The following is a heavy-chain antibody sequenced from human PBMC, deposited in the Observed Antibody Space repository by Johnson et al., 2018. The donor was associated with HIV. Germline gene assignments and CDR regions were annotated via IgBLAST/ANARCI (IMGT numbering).Heavy chain of an antibody. J-gene: IGHJ3*02. CDR3: AKESKWESRTPHDFDM. D-gene: IGHD1-26*01. V-gene: IGHV3-30*02. CDR2: TRYDGSNK. CDR1: GFTFNTYG. Sequence: QVQLLESGGGVVQPGGSLRLSCAASGFTFNTYGMDWVRQAPGKGLEWVAFTRYDGSNKYYADSVKGRFTISSDNSKNTLYLQMKSLRVEDTAVYYCAKESKWESRTPHDFDMWGQGTMVTVSS.